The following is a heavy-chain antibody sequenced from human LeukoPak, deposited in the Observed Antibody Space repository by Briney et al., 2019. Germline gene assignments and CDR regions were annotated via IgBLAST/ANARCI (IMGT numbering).Heavy chain of an antibody. CDR3: ARSDGYGDYADNWFDP. CDR1: GGAFSSYA. D-gene: IGHD4-17*01. CDR2: IIPIFGTA. Sequence: SVKVSCKASGGAFSSYAISWVRQAPGQGLEWMGGIIPIFGTANYAQKFQGRVTITADESTSTAYMELSSLRSEDTAVYYCARSDGYGDYADNWFDPWGQGTLVTVSS. V-gene: IGHV1-69*13. J-gene: IGHJ5*02.